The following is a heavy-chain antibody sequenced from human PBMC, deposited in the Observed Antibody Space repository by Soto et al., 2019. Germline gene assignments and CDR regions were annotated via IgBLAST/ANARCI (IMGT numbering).Heavy chain of an antibody. CDR2: ISASDGST. D-gene: IGHD3-10*01. Sequence: ASVKVSCKASGYAFSFGFSWVRQAPGQGLEWMGWISASDGSTNSASKFRGRISMTTDTSTHTAYLDLLSLTSDDTAMYFCATYYSGSGSYYRFDNWGQGTRVTVSS. CDR1: GYAFSFG. V-gene: IGHV1-18*01. J-gene: IGHJ4*02. CDR3: ATYYSGSGSYYRFDN.